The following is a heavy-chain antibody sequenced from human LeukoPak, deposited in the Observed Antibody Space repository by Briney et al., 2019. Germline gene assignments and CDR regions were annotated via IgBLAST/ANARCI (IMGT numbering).Heavy chain of an antibody. V-gene: IGHV3-9*01. D-gene: IGHD5-18*01. Sequence: GGSLRLSCAASGFTFDDYAMHWVRHAPGKGLEWVSGISWNSGSIGYADSVKGRFTISRDNARNSLYLQMNSLRAEDTALYHCAKDLGIQLYSPDDAFDIWGQGTMVTVSS. CDR2: ISWNSGSI. J-gene: IGHJ3*02. CDR1: GFTFDDYA. CDR3: AKDLGIQLYSPDDAFDI.